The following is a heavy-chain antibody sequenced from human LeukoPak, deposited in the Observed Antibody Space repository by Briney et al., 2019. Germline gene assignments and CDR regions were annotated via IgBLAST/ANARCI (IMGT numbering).Heavy chain of an antibody. V-gene: IGHV1-24*01. D-gene: IGHD4-17*01. CDR1: GYTLTELS. CDR3: ATATTVTLQHDY. J-gene: IGHJ4*02. CDR2: FDPEDGET. Sequence: ASVKVSCKVSGYTLTELSMHWVRQAPGKGLEWMGGFDPEDGETIYAQKFQGRVTMTEDTSTDTAYMELSSLRSEDTAVYYCATATTVTLQHDYWGQGILVIVSS.